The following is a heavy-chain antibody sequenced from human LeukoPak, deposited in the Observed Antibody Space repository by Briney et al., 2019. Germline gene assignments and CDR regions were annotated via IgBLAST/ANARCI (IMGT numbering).Heavy chain of an antibody. J-gene: IGHJ6*02. D-gene: IGHD3-10*01. CDR2: IIPILGIA. V-gene: IGHV1-69*04. CDR1: GGTFSSYA. CDR3: ASKTHRTGAYYYYGMDA. Sequence: SVKVSCKASGGTFSSYAISWVRQAPGQGLEWMGRIIPILGIANYAQKFQGRVTITADKSTSTAYMELSSLRSEDTAVYYCASKTHRTGAYYYYGMDAWGQGTTVTVSS.